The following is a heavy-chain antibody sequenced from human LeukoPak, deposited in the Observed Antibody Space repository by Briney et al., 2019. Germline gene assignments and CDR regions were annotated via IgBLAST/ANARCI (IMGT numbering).Heavy chain of an antibody. D-gene: IGHD4-17*01. CDR2: IHHDGSGT. Sequence: PGGSLRLSCSASGFTFSTYSMHWVRQTPGKGLEFVSAIHHDGSGTFYADSVKDRFTISRDNSKNTLYLQMSSLRTEDTAVYYCARVDGDYIGYWYFDLWGRGTLVTVSS. J-gene: IGHJ2*01. V-gene: IGHV3-64D*06. CDR3: ARVDGDYIGYWYFDL. CDR1: GFTFSTYS.